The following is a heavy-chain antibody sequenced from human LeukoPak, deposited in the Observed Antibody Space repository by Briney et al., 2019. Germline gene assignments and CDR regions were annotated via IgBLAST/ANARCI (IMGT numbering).Heavy chain of an antibody. J-gene: IGHJ5*02. CDR2: ITQDGSEK. CDR1: GFTFSSYW. V-gene: IGHV3-7*01. CDR3: ARSGDYGSGTYWGRYRWFDP. Sequence: GGSLRLSCAASGFTFSSYWMSWVRQAPGKGLEWVANITQDGSEKYYVDSVKGRFTISRDNAKNSLYLQMNSLRVEDTAVYYCARSGDYGSGTYWGRYRWFDPWGQGTLVTVSS. D-gene: IGHD3-10*01.